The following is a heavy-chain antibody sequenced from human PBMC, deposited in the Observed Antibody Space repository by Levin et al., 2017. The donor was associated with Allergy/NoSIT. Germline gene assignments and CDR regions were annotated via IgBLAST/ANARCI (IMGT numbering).Heavy chain of an antibody. Sequence: QSGGSLRLSCAASGFIFRSYWMSWVRQAPGKGLEWVANMKYDESEKYYAESVKGRFTISRDNAKNSLYLQMNLLRAEDTAVYYCARGPRERWQGLCDYWGQGTLIIVSS. D-gene: IGHD5-24*01. CDR1: GFIFRSYW. CDR3: ARGPRERWQGLCDY. V-gene: IGHV3-7*01. J-gene: IGHJ4*02. CDR2: MKYDESEK.